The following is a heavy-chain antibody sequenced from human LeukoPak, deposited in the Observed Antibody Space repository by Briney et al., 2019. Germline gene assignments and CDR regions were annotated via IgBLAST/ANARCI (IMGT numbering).Heavy chain of an antibody. J-gene: IGHJ4*02. Sequence: GGSLRLSCVASGFTFSSYWMTWVRQAPGKGLEWVASIKYDGSEKYYVDSVKGRFTISRDNAKNSLYLQMNSLRAEDTAVYYCARDHTDPGLFFDNWGQGTRATVSS. D-gene: IGHD2-21*01. CDR1: GFTFSSYW. V-gene: IGHV3-7*01. CDR3: ARDHTDPGLFFDN. CDR2: IKYDGSEK.